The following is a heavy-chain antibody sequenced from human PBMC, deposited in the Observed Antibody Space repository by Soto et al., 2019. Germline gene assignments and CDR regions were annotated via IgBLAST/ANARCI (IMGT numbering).Heavy chain of an antibody. Sequence: GGSLRLSCAASGFTFSSYSMNWVRQAPGKGLEWISYITNGGTTIYYADSVKGRFTISRDNAKNSLYLHMNSLRDDDTAVYYCAKPQQLVHYYYYGMDVWGQGTTVTVSS. D-gene: IGHD6-13*01. CDR1: GFTFSSYS. CDR2: ITNGGTTI. V-gene: IGHV3-48*02. CDR3: AKPQQLVHYYYYGMDV. J-gene: IGHJ6*02.